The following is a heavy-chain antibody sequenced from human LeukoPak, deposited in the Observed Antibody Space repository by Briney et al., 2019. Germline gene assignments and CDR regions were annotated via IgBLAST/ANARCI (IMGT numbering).Heavy chain of an antibody. CDR1: GFTFSSYW. V-gene: IGHV3-7*01. D-gene: IGHD1-26*01. CDR2: IKQDGSEK. Sequence: GGSLRLSCAASGFTFSSYWMSWVRQAPGKGLEWVANIKQDGSEKYYVDSVKGRFTISRDNAKNSLYLQMNSLRAEDTAVYYCAKAGSYYRSDAFDIWGQGTMVTVSS. J-gene: IGHJ3*02. CDR3: AKAGSYYRSDAFDI.